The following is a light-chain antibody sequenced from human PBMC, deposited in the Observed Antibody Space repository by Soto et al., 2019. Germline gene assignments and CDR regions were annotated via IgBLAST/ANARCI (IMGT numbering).Light chain of an antibody. Sequence: DIQMTQSPSTLSASVGDRATITCRASQSISSWLACYQQKPGKAPQLLIYQASSGDSEVAARCSGSECGTESTRTSSSLQPDDVASYCCQQYNSLDAFGQGTKLEIK. CDR3: QQYNSLDA. CDR1: QSISSW. V-gene: IGKV1-5*03. CDR2: QAS. J-gene: IGKJ2*01.